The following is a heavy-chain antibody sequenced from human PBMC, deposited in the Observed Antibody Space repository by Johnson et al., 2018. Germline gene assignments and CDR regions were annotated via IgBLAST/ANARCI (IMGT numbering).Heavy chain of an antibody. CDR2: FNQGGST. J-gene: IGHJ1*01. D-gene: IGHD3-3*01. CDR1: GGSFSGYY. Sequence: QVQLQQVGARLLKPSETLSLTCDVSGGSFSGYYWSWIRQPPGKGLEWIGEFNQGGSTTYNPSLKSRVTISVDTSKKQPSLNLTSVTAADTAVYYWARGPTYFDFWNPSEYFQHWGQGTLATVSS. V-gene: IGHV4-34*01. CDR3: ARGPTYFDFWNPSEYFQH.